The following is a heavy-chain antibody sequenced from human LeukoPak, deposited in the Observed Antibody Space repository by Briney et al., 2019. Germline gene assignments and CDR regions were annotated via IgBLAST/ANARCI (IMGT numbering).Heavy chain of an antibody. CDR3: ASAGNPHYFDF. J-gene: IGHJ4*02. V-gene: IGHV4-59*11. CDR2: IYYTGST. CDR1: GVSISSHY. Sequence: SETLSLTCTVSGVSISSHYWSWIRQSPGKRLEWIGNIYYTGSTNYNPSLQSRVAISIDTSKNQFSLTLNSVTAADAAVYYCASAGNPHYFDFWGQGPRSPSPQ.